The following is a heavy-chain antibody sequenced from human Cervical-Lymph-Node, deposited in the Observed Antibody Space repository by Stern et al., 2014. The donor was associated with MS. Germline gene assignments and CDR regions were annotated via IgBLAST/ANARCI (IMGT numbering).Heavy chain of an antibody. D-gene: IGHD4-11*01. CDR2: VYYSGIT. CDR1: GGSITNRDY. V-gene: IGHV4-39*02. J-gene: IGHJ2*01. Sequence: QLQLQESGPGLVKPSETLSLTCTVSGGSITNRDYWGWIRQSPGKGLEWIGSVYYSGITYYRPSLKSRATISIDTSKNHFSLKLNSVTATYTAVYFCARGVTAVTNYVPNWCFDLWGRGTLVTISS. CDR3: ARGVTAVTNYVPNWCFDL.